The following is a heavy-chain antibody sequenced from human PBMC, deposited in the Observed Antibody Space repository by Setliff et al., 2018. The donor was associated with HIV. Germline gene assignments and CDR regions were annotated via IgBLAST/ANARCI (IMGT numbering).Heavy chain of an antibody. D-gene: IGHD3-22*01. Sequence: PSETLSLTCAVYGGSFSGYYWSWIRQPPVKGLEWIGEIIHSGSTNYNPSLKSRVTISVDTSKNQFSLKLSSLRPDTVVYYCGRGHHYYYDSSVAHQIDYLGQGTLVTVSS. CDR1: GGSFSGYY. CDR2: IIHSGST. CDR3: GRGHHYYYDSSVAHQIDY. V-gene: IGHV4-34*01. J-gene: IGHJ4*02.